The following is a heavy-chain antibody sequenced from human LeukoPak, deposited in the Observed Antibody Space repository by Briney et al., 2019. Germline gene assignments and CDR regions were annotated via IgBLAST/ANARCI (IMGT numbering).Heavy chain of an antibody. CDR1: GYTFTDYY. J-gene: IGHJ5*02. D-gene: IGHD5-24*01. Sequence: GASVKGCCKACGYTFTDYYMRWVRQAPGQGLEWMGWINPNSGGTNYAQKLQGRVTMTTDTSTTTAYMELRSLRSDDTAVYYCAREGDGYRGNSRAFDPWGQGTLVTVSS. V-gene: IGHV1-2*02. CDR2: INPNSGGT. CDR3: AREGDGYRGNSRAFDP.